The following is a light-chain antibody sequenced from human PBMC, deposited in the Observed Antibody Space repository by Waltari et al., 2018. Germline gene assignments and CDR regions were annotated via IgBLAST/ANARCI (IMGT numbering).Light chain of an antibody. CDR3: QQRST. CDR2: DTS. CDR1: QSLTSY. V-gene: IGKV3-11*01. J-gene: IGKJ2*01. Sequence: EIVLTQSPATLSLSPGEGATLSCRASQSLTSYLAWYQQKPGQAPRLLTYDTSSRATGIPARFSGSGSGTDFTLIISSLEPEDFGVYYCQQRSTFGQGTKLEIK.